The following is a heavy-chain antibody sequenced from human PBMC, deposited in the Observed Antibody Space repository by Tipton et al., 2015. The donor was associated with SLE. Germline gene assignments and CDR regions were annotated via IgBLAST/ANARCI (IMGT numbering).Heavy chain of an antibody. CDR2: ISYDGSNK. V-gene: IGHV3-30*04. Sequence: SLRLSCAASGFTFSSYAMHWVRQAPGKGLEWVAVISYDGSNKYYADSVKGRFTISRDNSKNTLYLQMNSLRAEDTAVYYCVRDIVGSGWYGFDYWGEGTLVTVSS. D-gene: IGHD6-19*01. CDR3: VRDIVGSGWYGFDY. J-gene: IGHJ4*02. CDR1: GFTFSSYA.